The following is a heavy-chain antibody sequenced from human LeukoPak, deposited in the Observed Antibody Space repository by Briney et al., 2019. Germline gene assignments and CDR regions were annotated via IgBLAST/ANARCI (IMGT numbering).Heavy chain of an antibody. Sequence: SETLSLTCAVSGGSISSNSYYWGWIRQPPGKGLEWIGSIYYSGSTYYNPSLKSRVTISVDTSKSQFSLRLNSVTAADTAMYYCAKSGGCGLIDYWGQGTRVTVSS. CDR1: GGSISSNSYY. V-gene: IGHV4-39*01. CDR2: IYYSGST. D-gene: IGHD1-26*01. J-gene: IGHJ4*02. CDR3: AKSGGCGLIDY.